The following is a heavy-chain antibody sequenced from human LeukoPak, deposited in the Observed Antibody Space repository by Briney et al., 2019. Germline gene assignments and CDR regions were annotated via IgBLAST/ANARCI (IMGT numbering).Heavy chain of an antibody. CDR3: ATQAVSHDY. CDR2: IKQDGSEK. D-gene: IGHD6-19*01. V-gene: IGHV3-7*01. Sequence: GGSLRLSCAASGFTFTSYTMTWVRQAPGKGLEWVANIKQDGSEKYYVDSVKGRFTISRDNAKNSLYLQMNSLRAEDTAVYYCATQAVSHDYWGQGTLVTVSS. CDR1: GFTFTSYT. J-gene: IGHJ4*02.